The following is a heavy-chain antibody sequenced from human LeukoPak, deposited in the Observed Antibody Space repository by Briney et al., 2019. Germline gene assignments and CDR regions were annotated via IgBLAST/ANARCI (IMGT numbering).Heavy chain of an antibody. D-gene: IGHD3-10*01. CDR1: GFSFSYAW. CDR3: TTDLNQRLKWFGNPLDH. V-gene: IGHV3-15*01. J-gene: IGHJ4*02. Sequence: KPGGSLRLSCVASGFSFSYAWMSWVRQAPGKGLQWVGHIRSETDGATTDYAAAVQGRFTISRDDSKKMLYREMNSLTTEDTAVYYCTTDLNQRLKWFGNPLDHWGQGTPVTVSS. CDR2: IRSETDGATT.